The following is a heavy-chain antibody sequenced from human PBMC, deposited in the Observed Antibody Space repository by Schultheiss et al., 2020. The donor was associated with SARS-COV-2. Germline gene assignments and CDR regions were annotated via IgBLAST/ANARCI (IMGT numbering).Heavy chain of an antibody. CDR2: ISSSSSTI. D-gene: IGHD2-15*01. CDR3: AKDLGGAADY. J-gene: IGHJ4*02. Sequence: GGSLRLSCAASGFTFSSYSMNWVRQAPGKGLEWVSYISSSSSTIYYADSVKGRFTISRDNSKNTLYLQMNSLRAEDTAVYYCAKDLGGAADYWGQGTLVTVSS. V-gene: IGHV3-48*01. CDR1: GFTFSSYS.